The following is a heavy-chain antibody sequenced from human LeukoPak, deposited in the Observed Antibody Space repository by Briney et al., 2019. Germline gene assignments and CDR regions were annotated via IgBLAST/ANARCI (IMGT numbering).Heavy chain of an antibody. Sequence: PGGSLRLSCAASGFTVSSNYMNWVRQAPGKGLEWISYISSGSSAIYYADSVKGRFTISRDNAKNSLYLQTNSLRAEDTAVHYCAAQSGSGSNYPDYWGQGTLVTVSS. V-gene: IGHV3-48*01. J-gene: IGHJ4*02. CDR3: AAQSGSGSNYPDY. D-gene: IGHD3-10*01. CDR2: ISSGSSAI. CDR1: GFTVSSNY.